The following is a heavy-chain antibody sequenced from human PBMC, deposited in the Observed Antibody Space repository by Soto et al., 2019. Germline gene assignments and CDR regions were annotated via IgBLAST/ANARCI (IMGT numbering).Heavy chain of an antibody. Sequence: QVQLQESGPGLVKPSETLSLTCSVSGVSISSYYWSWIRQPAGKGLEWIGRVSGSGETKYNPSLKSRVTMSLDTPKNVFSLRLSSVTAADTAIYYCARGEDYYDGSGHFTAQYFQHWGQGTPVTVSS. D-gene: IGHD3-22*01. CDR1: GVSISSYY. CDR3: ARGEDYYDGSGHFTAQYFQH. CDR2: VSGSGET. V-gene: IGHV4-4*07. J-gene: IGHJ1*01.